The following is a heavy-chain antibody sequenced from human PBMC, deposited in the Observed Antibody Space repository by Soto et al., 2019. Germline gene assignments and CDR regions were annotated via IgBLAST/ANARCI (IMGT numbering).Heavy chain of an antibody. D-gene: IGHD4-4*01. CDR3: ARGYSNYPLDYGMDV. V-gene: IGHV3-30-3*01. J-gene: IGHJ6*02. CDR1: GFTCSSYA. CDR2: ISYDGSNK. Sequence: GGSLRLSCGASGFTCSSYAMHWVRQAPGKGLEWVAVISYDGSNKYYADSVKGRFTISRDNSKNTLYLQMNSLRAEDTAVYYCARGYSNYPLDYGMDVWGQGTTVTVSS.